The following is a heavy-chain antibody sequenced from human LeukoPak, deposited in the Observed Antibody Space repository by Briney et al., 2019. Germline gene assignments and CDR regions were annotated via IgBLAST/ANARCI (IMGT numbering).Heavy chain of an antibody. J-gene: IGHJ4*02. V-gene: IGHV3-7*01. CDR3: AAWTDRGYSY. CDR1: GFTFSRSW. Sequence: GGSLRLSCTASGFTFSRSWVNWIRQAPGKGLEWVANINPDGDGMRFVDSVKGRFTMSRDNAQSSLHLQMNSLRVEDTAFYYCAAWTDRGYSYWGQGVLVTVSS. D-gene: IGHD5-12*01. CDR2: INPDGDGM.